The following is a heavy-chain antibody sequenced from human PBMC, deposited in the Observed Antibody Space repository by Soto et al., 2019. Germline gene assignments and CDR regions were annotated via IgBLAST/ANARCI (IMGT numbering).Heavy chain of an antibody. CDR2: ISSRSSHI. CDR1: GFTFSDYY. V-gene: IGHV3-11*06. Sequence: QVQLVESGGGLVKPGGSLRLSCAASGFTFSDYYMAWIRQAPGKGLEWISYISSRSSHIKYAESVEGRFTISRDNANNSLYLEMNSLRVEGTDVYYCWRESGGPVVSRGWWGFSWGRGARVTVSS. CDR3: WRESGGPVVSRGWWGFS. D-gene: IGHD6-19*01. J-gene: IGHJ5*02.